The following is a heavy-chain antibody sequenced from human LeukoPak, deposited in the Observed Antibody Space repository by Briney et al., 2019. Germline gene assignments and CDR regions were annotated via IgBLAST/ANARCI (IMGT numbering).Heavy chain of an antibody. CDR1: GGSVSSGTYY. CDR2: IYYSGST. V-gene: IGHV4-61*01. CDR3: ARDRVRGNSNPYFDY. J-gene: IGHJ4*02. D-gene: IGHD4-11*01. Sequence: SETLSLTCTVCGGSVSSGTYYWSWIRQPPGKGLEWIGYIYYSGSTNYNPSLKSRVTISVDTSKNQFSLKLSSVTAADTAVYYCARDRVRGNSNPYFDYWGQGTLVTVSS.